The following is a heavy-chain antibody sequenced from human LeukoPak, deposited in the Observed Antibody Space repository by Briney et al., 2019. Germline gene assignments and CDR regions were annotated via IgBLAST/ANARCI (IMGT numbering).Heavy chain of an antibody. D-gene: IGHD3-22*01. CDR1: GFIFSSYE. V-gene: IGHV3-48*03. Sequence: GGSLRLSCAASGFIFSSYEMNWVRQAPGKGLEWVSYISSSGSTIYYADSVKGRFTISRDNAKNSLYLQMNSLRAEDTAVYYCARDDRSYYYYGMDVWGQGTTVTVSS. CDR3: ARDDRSYYYYGMDV. J-gene: IGHJ6*02. CDR2: ISSSGSTI.